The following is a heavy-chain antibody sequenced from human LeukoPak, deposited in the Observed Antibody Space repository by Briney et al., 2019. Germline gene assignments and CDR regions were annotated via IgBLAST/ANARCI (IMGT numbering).Heavy chain of an antibody. CDR3: ARGGFGELY. CDR1: GFTFSSYS. Sequence: KPGGSLRLSCAASGFTFSSYSMNWVRHAPGKGLEWVSSISSTSTYIYYADSVKGRFTISRDNAKNSLYLQVNSLRAEDTAVYYCARGGFGELYWGQGTLVTVSS. V-gene: IGHV3-21*01. D-gene: IGHD3-10*01. J-gene: IGHJ4*02. CDR2: ISSTSTYI.